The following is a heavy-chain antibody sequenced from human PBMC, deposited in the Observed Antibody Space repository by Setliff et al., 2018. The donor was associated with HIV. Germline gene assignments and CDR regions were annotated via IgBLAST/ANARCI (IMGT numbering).Heavy chain of an antibody. J-gene: IGHJ3*02. CDR1: GDSISIYFY. D-gene: IGHD2-21*02. V-gene: IGHV4-38-2*02. CDR3: ARGQGCGGGCHYAFEM. Sequence: PSETLSLTCTVSGDSISIYFYWGWIRQPPGKGLEWIGSISHSGNTYYMPSLQSRVTISVDMSKNQFSLNLNSVTAADTAVYYCARGQGCGGGCHYAFEMWGQGTMVTV. CDR2: ISHSGNT.